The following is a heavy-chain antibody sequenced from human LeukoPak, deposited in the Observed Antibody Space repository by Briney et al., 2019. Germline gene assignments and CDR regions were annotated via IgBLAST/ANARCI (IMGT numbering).Heavy chain of an antibody. J-gene: IGHJ4*02. CDR1: GFTFNNGV. V-gene: IGHV3-30*18. CDR2: ISYDGSNK. CDR3: AKDFEGFCGGDCYSMDF. Sequence: GISLRLSCAASGFTFNNGVMYRVRRAPGHGLKWVALISYDGSNKYYADSVRGRFTISRDNSKNTLYLQMNSLRPEDTAVYYCAKDFEGFCGGDCYSMDFWGQGTLATVSS. D-gene: IGHD2-21*02.